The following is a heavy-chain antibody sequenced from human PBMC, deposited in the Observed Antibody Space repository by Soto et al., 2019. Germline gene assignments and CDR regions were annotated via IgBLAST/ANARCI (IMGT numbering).Heavy chain of an antibody. CDR1: GGSLSSGGYY. D-gene: IGHD3-22*01. V-gene: IGHV4-31*03. CDR2: IYYSGST. Sequence: QVQLQESGPGLVKPSQTLSLTCTVSGGSLSSGGYYWSWVRQHPGRGLEWIGYIYYSGSTYSTPSLKSRVTISVDTSKNQFSLKLSSVTAADTAVYYCARGRIYDKAWFDPWGQGTRVTVSS. CDR3: ARGRIYDKAWFDP. J-gene: IGHJ5*02.